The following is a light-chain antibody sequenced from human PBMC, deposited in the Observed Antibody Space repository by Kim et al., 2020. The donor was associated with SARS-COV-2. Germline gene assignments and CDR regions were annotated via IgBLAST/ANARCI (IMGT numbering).Light chain of an antibody. Sequence: STDIYCTRTTSDVGGNNYVSWSQEYPGKAAELMIYDVTNLRSGVSNRFSGSKSGNTASLTVSGLQSEDKDDYYCISYTPSNTLFYVFGTGTKVNVL. CDR1: TSDVGGNNY. J-gene: IGLJ1*01. V-gene: IGLV2-14*03. CDR2: DVT. CDR3: ISYTPSNTLFYV.